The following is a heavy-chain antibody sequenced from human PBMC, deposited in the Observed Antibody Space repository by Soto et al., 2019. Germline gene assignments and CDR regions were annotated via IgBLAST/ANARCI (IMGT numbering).Heavy chain of an antibody. D-gene: IGHD5-12*01. J-gene: IGHJ4*02. CDR2: ISYDGSNK. V-gene: IGHV3-30-3*01. CDR3: ARDRRDGYNFSFDY. Sequence: QVQLVESGGGVVQPGRSLRLSCAASGFTFSSYAMHWVRQAPGKGLEWVAVISYDGSNKYYADSVKGRFTISRDNSKNTLYLQMNSLRTEDTAVYYCARDRRDGYNFSFDYWGQGTLVTVSS. CDR1: GFTFSSYA.